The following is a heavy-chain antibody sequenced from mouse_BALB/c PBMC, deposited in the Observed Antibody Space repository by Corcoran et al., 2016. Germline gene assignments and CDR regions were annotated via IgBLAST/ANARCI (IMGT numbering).Heavy chain of an antibody. CDR3: TSMDY. V-gene: IGHV1-15*01. J-gene: IGHJ4*01. CDR2: IDPETGGT. Sequence: QVQLQQSGAELVRPGASVTLSCQASGYTFTDYEMHLVKQTPVHGLEWIGAIDPETGGTAYNQKFKGKATLTADKSSSTAYMELRSLTSEDSAVYYCTSMDYWGQGTSVTVSS. CDR1: GYTFTDYE.